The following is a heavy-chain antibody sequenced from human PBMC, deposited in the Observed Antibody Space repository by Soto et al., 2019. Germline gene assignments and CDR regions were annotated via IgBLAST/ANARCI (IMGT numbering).Heavy chain of an antibody. Sequence: QVQLVQSGPEVKEPGASVKVSCKASGYTFTSYGITWVRQGPGQGLEWVGWISGYNGDTNYARKVQGRISVTTDTSTSNTYLEVRSLRSDDTAVYYWAREAGAWFDFWGQGTLVTVSS. J-gene: IGHJ4*02. V-gene: IGHV1-18*01. CDR2: ISGYNGDT. D-gene: IGHD1-26*01. CDR1: GYTFTSYG. CDR3: AREAGAWFDF.